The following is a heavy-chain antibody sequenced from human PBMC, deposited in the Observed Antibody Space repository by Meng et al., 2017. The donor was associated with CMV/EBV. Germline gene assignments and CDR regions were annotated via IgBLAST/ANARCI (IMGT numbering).Heavy chain of an antibody. V-gene: IGHV3-11*06. CDR1: GFTFSDYY. D-gene: IGHD6-6*01. Sequence: GESLKISCAASGFTFSDYYMSWIRQAPGKGLEWVSSISSSSSYIYYADSVKGRFTISRDNAKNSLYLQMNSLRAEDTAVYYCAKGQVSLSSGMDVWGQGTTVTVSS. CDR2: ISSSSSYI. J-gene: IGHJ6*02. CDR3: AKGQVSLSSGMDV.